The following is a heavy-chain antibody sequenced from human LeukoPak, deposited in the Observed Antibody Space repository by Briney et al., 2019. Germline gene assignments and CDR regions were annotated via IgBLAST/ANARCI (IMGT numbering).Heavy chain of an antibody. CDR1: GFTVSSNY. D-gene: IGHD3-10*01. CDR3: ARDLLFGELFMADYYGMDV. V-gene: IGHV3-66*01. CDR2: IYSGGGT. Sequence: GGSLRLSCAASGFTVSSNYMSWVRQAPGKGLEWVSVIYSGGGTYYADSVKGRFTISRDNSKNTLYLQMNSLRAEDTAVYYCARDLLFGELFMADYYGMDVWGQGTTVTVSS. J-gene: IGHJ6*02.